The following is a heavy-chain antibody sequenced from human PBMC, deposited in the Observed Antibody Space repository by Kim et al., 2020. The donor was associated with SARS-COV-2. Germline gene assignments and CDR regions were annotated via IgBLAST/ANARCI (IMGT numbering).Heavy chain of an antibody. CDR3: AREGIAAAGPDY. D-gene: IGHD6-13*01. V-gene: IGHV4-59*01. J-gene: IGHJ4*02. Sequence: NYNPSIKSRVTISVDTSKNQFSLKLSSVTAADTAVYYCAREGIAAAGPDYWGQGTLVTVSS.